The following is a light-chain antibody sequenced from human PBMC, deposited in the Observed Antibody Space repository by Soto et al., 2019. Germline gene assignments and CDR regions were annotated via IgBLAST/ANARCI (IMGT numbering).Light chain of an antibody. CDR2: EVS. Sequence: CVLTQPAYATGFPGQPVTITRTGTSRDVGGHNYVSWYQQHPGKAPKLIIREVSKRPSGVPDRFSGSKSGNTASLTVSGLQAEDEADYYCSSYAGSNTHVFGTGTKATVL. J-gene: IGLJ1*01. CDR1: SRDVGGHNY. V-gene: IGLV2-8*01. CDR3: SSYAGSNTHV.